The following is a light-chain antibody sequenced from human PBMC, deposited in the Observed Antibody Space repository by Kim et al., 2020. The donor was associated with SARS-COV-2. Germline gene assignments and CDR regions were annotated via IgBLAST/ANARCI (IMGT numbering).Light chain of an antibody. CDR2: YDS. V-gene: IGLV3-21*04. Sequence: APGETARLNCGGNNIGSKSVHWYQQKPGQAPVLVIYYDSDRPSGIPERFSGSNSGNTATLTISRVEAGDEADYYCQVWDSSSDHRVFGGGTQLTVL. J-gene: IGLJ3*02. CDR1: NIGSKS. CDR3: QVWDSSSDHRV.